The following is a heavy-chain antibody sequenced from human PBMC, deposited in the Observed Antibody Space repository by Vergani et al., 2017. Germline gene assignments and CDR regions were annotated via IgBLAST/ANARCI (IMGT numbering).Heavy chain of an antibody. CDR1: GLMFNNYG. Sequence: QVQLVESGGGVVQPGRSLRLSCETSGLMFNNYGMHWVRQAPGKGLEWVAVISSDGSNKYYADSVKGRFTISRDNSQNTLYLQMDSLTAEDTAIYFCVNGYYYDQSGLASFDYWGQGTLVTVSS. D-gene: IGHD3-22*01. CDR2: ISSDGSNK. J-gene: IGHJ4*02. CDR3: VNGYYYDQSGLASFDY. V-gene: IGHV3-30*18.